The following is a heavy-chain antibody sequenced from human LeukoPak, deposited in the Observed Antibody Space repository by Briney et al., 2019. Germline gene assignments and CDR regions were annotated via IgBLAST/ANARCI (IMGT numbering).Heavy chain of an antibody. CDR3: GLAVAGTRFDY. J-gene: IGHJ4*02. CDR1: GFTFSSYS. V-gene: IGHV3-21*01. Sequence: GGSLRLSCAASGFTFSSYSMNWVRQAPGKGLEWVSSISSGSSYTYYADSVKGRFTISRDNAKNSLYLQMNSLRAEDTAVYYCGLAVAGTRFDYWGQGTLVTVSS. CDR2: ISSGSSYT. D-gene: IGHD6-19*01.